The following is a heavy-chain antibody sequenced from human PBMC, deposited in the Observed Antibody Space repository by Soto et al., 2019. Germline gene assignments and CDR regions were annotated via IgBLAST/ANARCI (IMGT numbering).Heavy chain of an antibody. J-gene: IGHJ4*02. Sequence: SETLSLTCAVYGGSFSGYYWSWVRQPPGKGLEWIGEINHSGSTNYNPSLKSRVTISVDTSKNQFSLKLSSVTAADTAVYYCARGPKSYSSLGLDYWGQGTLVTVSS. CDR1: GGSFSGYY. V-gene: IGHV4-34*01. D-gene: IGHD6-6*01. CDR2: INHSGST. CDR3: ARGPKSYSSLGLDY.